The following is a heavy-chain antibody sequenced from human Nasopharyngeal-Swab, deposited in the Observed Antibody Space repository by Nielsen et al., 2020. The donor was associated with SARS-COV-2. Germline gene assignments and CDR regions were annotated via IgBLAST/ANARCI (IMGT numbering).Heavy chain of an antibody. CDR3: ARDRLLGPTPSNWYFDL. J-gene: IGHJ2*01. CDR1: GFTFSGYG. V-gene: IGHV3-33*08. D-gene: IGHD1-26*01. Sequence: GESLRLSCATSGFTFSGYGMHWVRQAPGKGLEWVALIWYDGSNKLYADSVKGRFTISRDQSKNSLYLLMNSLTAEDTAVYYCARDRLLGPTPSNWYFDLWGRGTLVTVSS. CDR2: IWYDGSNK.